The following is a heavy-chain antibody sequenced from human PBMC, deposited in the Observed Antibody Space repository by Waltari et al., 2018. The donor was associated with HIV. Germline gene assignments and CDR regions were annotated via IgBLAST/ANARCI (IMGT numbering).Heavy chain of an antibody. Sequence: QVQLQESGRGLVKPSETLSLPCNVSSYALQNYSWNWIRQPPGKDLGWIGYISYSGSTKYGPSLWSRVTMSLVSAKKQFSLKWRPVTAADTAVDFCARGRRWLQFHGHYYFDDWGQGTLVTVSS. CDR1: SYALQNYS. CDR2: ISYSGST. V-gene: IGHV4-59*01. CDR3: ARGRRWLQFHGHYYFDD. J-gene: IGHJ4*02. D-gene: IGHD3-10*01.